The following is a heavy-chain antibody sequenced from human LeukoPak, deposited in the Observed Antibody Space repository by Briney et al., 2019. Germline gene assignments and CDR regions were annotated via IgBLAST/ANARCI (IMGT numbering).Heavy chain of an antibody. D-gene: IGHD3-3*01. V-gene: IGHV3-30*02. J-gene: IGHJ6*03. Sequence: GGSLRLSCAPSGFSFSSYFMQWVRQAPGKGLEWVAFIQYDGRNKYYADSVKGRFTISRNNSKNPLYLQMNSLRAEDTAVYYCAKGPYYDFWSGYYSPYMDVWGKGTTVTVSS. CDR1: GFSFSSYF. CDR2: IQYDGRNK. CDR3: AKGPYYDFWSGYYSPYMDV.